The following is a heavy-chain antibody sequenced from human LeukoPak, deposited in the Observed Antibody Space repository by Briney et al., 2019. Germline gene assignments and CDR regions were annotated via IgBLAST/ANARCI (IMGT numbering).Heavy chain of an antibody. J-gene: IGHJ4*02. D-gene: IGHD3-10*01. CDR1: GGSISSYY. CDR3: ASAGPLSYFDY. CDR2: IYYSGST. V-gene: IGHV4-59*12. Sequence: KASETLSLTCTVSGGSISSYYWSWIRQPPGKGLEWIGYIYYSGSTNYNPSLKSRVTISVDTSKNQFSLKLSSVTAADTAVYYCASAGPLSYFDYWGQGTLVTVSS.